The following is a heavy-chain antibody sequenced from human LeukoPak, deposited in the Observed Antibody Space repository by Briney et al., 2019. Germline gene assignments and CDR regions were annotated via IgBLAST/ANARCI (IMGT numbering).Heavy chain of an antibody. CDR1: GASISSYY. J-gene: IGHJ4*02. V-gene: IGHV4-59*01. CDR2: IYYNGNT. D-gene: IGHD2-21*02. CDR3: ARVAVSAREYFDY. Sequence: SETLSLTFTVSGASISSYYWSWIRQSPGKGLERIGYIYYNGNTNYNPSLKCRVTISVDSSKNQFSLRLSSVTAADTAVYYCARVAVSAREYFDYWGQGTLVTVSS.